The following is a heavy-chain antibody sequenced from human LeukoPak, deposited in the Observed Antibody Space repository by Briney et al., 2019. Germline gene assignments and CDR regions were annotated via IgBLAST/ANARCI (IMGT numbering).Heavy chain of an antibody. D-gene: IGHD6-19*01. CDR2: INPISGGK. J-gene: IGHJ6*03. V-gene: IGHV1-2*02. CDR1: GYTFTGYY. Sequence: SVTVSCKASGYTFTGYYMHWVRQAPGQGLEWMGWINPISGGKNYAQKFQDRVTMTRDTSFSTAYMSLSRPRSDDTAVYYGASERKPGIAVAGAGGRDYYYMDVWGKGTTVTVSS. CDR3: ASERKPGIAVAGAGGRDYYYMDV.